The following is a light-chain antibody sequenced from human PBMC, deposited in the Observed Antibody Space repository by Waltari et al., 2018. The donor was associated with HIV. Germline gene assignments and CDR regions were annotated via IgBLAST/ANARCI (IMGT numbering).Light chain of an antibody. Sequence: DLQITQSPSSLSASVGDRVTLACRASEGITYSLAWYQQKPGRAPKLLLYGASTLVSGVPSRFSGSGSGTDYTLTISGLQPEDFATYYCQQYYSTSWTFGQGTKVDIK. CDR1: EGITYS. CDR3: QQYYSTSWT. V-gene: IGKV1-NL1*01. J-gene: IGKJ1*01. CDR2: GAS.